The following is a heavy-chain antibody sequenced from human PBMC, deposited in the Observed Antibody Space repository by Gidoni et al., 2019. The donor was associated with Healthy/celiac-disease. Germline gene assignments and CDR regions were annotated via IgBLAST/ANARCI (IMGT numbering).Heavy chain of an antibody. D-gene: IGHD3-10*02. CDR3: ARALVRGDYYYGMDV. J-gene: IGHJ6*02. Sequence: QVQLVESGGGVVQPGRSLRLSCAASGFTFSSYGMHWVRQAPGKGLEWVAVIWYDGSNKYYADSVKGRFTISRDNSKNTLYLQMNSLRAEDTAVYYCARALVRGDYYYGMDVWGQGTTVTVSS. CDR1: GFTFSSYG. CDR2: IWYDGSNK. V-gene: IGHV3-33*01.